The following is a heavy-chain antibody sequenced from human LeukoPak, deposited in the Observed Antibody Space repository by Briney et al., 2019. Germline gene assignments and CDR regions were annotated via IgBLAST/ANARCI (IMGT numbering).Heavy chain of an antibody. V-gene: IGHV4-38-2*02. CDR1: GYSISSGYY. Sequence: SETLSLTCTVSGYSISSGYYWGWIRQPPGKGLEWIGSIYHSGSTYYNPSLKSRVTISVDTSKNQFSLKLSSVTAADTAVYYCARGVEGLAGTRCYYYMDVWGKGTTVTVSS. CDR3: ARGVEGLAGTRCYYYMDV. CDR2: IYHSGST. D-gene: IGHD6-19*01. J-gene: IGHJ6*03.